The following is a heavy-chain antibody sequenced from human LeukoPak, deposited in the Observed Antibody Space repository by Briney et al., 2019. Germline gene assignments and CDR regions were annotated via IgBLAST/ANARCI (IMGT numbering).Heavy chain of an antibody. CDR3: ARALLRPWFDP. Sequence: PSETLSLTCTVSGGSISSYYWSWIRQPPGKGLEWIGYIYYSGSTNYNPSLKSRVTISVDTSKNQFSLKLSSVTAADTTVYYCARALLRPWFDPWGQGTLVTVSS. D-gene: IGHD4-17*01. CDR2: IYYSGST. J-gene: IGHJ5*02. V-gene: IGHV4-59*01. CDR1: GGSISSYY.